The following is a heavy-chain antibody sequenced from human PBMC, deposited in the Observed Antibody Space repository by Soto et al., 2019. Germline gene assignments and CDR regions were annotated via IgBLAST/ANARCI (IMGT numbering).Heavy chain of an antibody. V-gene: IGHV3-30*02. CDR1: GFVFSDYG. CDR2: ITNDGNNE. J-gene: IGHJ6*02. Sequence: PGGSLRLSCAASGFVFSDYGMHWVRQAPGKGLEWVALITNDGNNEFYRESVKGRCSISRGRSTNTLDLLMNSLIPEDTGVYYFAKEGPRGGRHFYYGMDVWGQGTTVTVSS. D-gene: IGHD1-26*01. CDR3: AKEGPRGGRHFYYGMDV.